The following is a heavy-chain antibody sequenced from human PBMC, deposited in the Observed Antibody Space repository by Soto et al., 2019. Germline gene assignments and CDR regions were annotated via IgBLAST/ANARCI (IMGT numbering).Heavy chain of an antibody. D-gene: IGHD3-9*01. CDR3: ARFESDAFDY. CDR2: TYHSGRT. V-gene: IGHV4-59*12. CDR1: SGSISSYD. Sequence: SEPQSLTCTVSSGSISSYDWGGFLQPPGKGLEWIAETYHSGRTNYNPSLKSRVTISVDKSKTQFSLKLSSVTAADTAVYYCARFESDAFDYWGQGTLVTVSS. J-gene: IGHJ4*02.